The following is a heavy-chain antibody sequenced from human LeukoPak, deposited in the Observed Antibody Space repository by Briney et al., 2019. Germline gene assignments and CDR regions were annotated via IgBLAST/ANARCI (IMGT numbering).Heavy chain of an antibody. CDR2: IIPIFGTA. CDR1: GGTFSSYA. D-gene: IGHD3-22*01. J-gene: IGHJ4*02. V-gene: IGHV1-69*13. Sequence: ASVKVSCKASGGTFSSYAISWVRQAPGQGLEWMGGIIPIFGTANYAQKFQGRVTITADESTGTAYMELSSLRSEDTAVYYCARVDSSGYYFDYWGQGTLVTVSS. CDR3: ARVDSSGYYFDY.